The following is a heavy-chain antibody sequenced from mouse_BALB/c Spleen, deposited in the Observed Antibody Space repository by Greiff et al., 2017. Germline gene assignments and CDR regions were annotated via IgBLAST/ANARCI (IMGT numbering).Heavy chain of an antibody. J-gene: IGHJ3*01. D-gene: IGHD2-3*01. V-gene: IGHV1-20*02. CDR1: GYSFTGYF. CDR3: ARDGSTSPFAY. CDR2: INPYNGDT. Sequence: SGPELVKPGASVKISCKASGYSFTGYFMNWVMQSHGKSLEWIGRINPYNGDTFYNQKFKGKATLTVDKSSSTAHMELRSLASEDSAVYYCARDGSTSPFAYWGQGTLVTVSA.